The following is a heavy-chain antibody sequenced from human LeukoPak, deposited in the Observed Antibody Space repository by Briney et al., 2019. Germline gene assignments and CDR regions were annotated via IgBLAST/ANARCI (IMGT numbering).Heavy chain of an antibody. CDR2: MNPNSGNT. V-gene: IGHV1-8*02. D-gene: IGHD6-6*01. J-gene: IGHJ4*02. CDR1: GYTFSSYD. Sequence: ASVKVSCKASGYTFSSYDINWVRQATGQGLEWMGWMNPNSGNTAYAQKSQGRVTMSRDTSISTAYMELSSLRSEDTAVYYCARLPKYSRPLDYWGQGTLVTVSS. CDR3: ARLPKYSRPLDY.